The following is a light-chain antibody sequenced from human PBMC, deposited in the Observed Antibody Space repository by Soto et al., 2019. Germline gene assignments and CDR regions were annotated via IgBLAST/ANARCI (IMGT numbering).Light chain of an antibody. CDR3: QQSYSTPPLT. CDR1: QSISSY. CDR2: AAS. V-gene: IGKV1-39*01. Sequence: DIQMTQSPSSLSASVGDRVTITCRASQSISSYLNWYRQKPGKAPKLLIYAASSLQSGVPSRFSGSGSGTDFTLNISSLQPEDFATYYCQQSYSTPPLTFGGGTKVEIK. J-gene: IGKJ4*01.